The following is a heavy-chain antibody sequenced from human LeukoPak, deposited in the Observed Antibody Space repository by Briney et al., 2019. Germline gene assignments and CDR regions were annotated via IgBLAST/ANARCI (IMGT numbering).Heavy chain of an antibody. CDR1: GYTFTGYY. J-gene: IGHJ3*02. D-gene: IGHD6-13*01. Sequence: ASVKVSCKASGYTFTGYYMHWVRQAPGQGLEWMGRINPNSGGTNYAQKFQGRVTMTRDTSISTAYMELSRLRSDDTAVYYCARDPPQQPGVPASAFDIWGQGTMVTVSS. V-gene: IGHV1-2*06. CDR2: INPNSGGT. CDR3: ARDPPQQPGVPASAFDI.